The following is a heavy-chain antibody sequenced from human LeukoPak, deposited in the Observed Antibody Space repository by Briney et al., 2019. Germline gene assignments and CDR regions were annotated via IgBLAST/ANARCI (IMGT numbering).Heavy chain of an antibody. V-gene: IGHV3-21*01. Sequence: GSLRLSCAASGFTFSTYSMNWVRQAPGKGLEWVSSISSNSNYIYYADSVKGRFTISRDNAKNSLYLQMNSLRAEDTAMYYCARDPTVTTSFFDYWGQGTLVTVSS. D-gene: IGHD4-17*01. CDR2: ISSNSNYI. CDR3: ARDPTVTTSFFDY. J-gene: IGHJ4*02. CDR1: GFTFSTYS.